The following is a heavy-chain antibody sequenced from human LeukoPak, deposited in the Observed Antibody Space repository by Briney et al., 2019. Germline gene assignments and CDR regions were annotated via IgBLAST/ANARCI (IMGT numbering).Heavy chain of an antibody. CDR2: IYYSGGT. D-gene: IGHD3-10*01. V-gene: IGHV4-30-4*01. CDR1: GGSISSGDYY. J-gene: IGHJ1*01. CDR3: ARRRKSQGYYGSGPGSGYFQH. Sequence: PSETLSLTCTVSGGSISSGDYYWSWIRQPPGKGLEWIGHIYYSGGTYYSPSLKSRVTISVDTSKNQFSLKLSSVTAADTAVYYCARRRKSQGYYGSGPGSGYFQHWGQGTLVTVSS.